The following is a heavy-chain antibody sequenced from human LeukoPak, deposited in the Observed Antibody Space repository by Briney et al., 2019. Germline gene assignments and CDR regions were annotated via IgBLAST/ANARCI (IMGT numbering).Heavy chain of an antibody. Sequence: SETLSLTCTVSGGSISSYYWSWIRQPPGKGLEWIGYIYYSGSANYNPSLKSRVTISLDTSKNQFSLKLSSVTAADTAVYYCARADDYGGNPGAFDIWGQGTMVTVSS. J-gene: IGHJ3*02. D-gene: IGHD4-23*01. CDR1: GGSISSYY. CDR3: ARADDYGGNPGAFDI. CDR2: IYYSGSA. V-gene: IGHV4-59*01.